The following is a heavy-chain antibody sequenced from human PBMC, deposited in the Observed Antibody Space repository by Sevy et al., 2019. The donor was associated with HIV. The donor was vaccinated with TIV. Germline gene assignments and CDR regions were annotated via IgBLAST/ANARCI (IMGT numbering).Heavy chain of an antibody. D-gene: IGHD3-16*01. V-gene: IGHV3-21*06. CDR3: ARDPKTYTVVANYYGLDV. CDR1: GFIFNTYS. CDR2: ISSSGNYK. Sequence: GGSLRLSCAASGFIFNTYSFNWVRQAPGKGLEWVAFISSSGNYKRYSDSLKDRFTVSRNNANNVVFLQIDGLRVEDTALYYCARDPKTYTVVANYYGLDVWGQGTTVTVSS. J-gene: IGHJ6*02.